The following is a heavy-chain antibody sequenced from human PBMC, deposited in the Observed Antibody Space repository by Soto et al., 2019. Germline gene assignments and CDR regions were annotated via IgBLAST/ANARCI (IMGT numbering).Heavy chain of an antibody. Sequence: QVQLVQSGAEVKKPGASVKVSCKASGYTFTSYGISWVRQAPGQGLEWMGWISAYNGNTNYAQKLQGRVTMTTDTSTSTAYMELRSLRSDDTAVYYCARDHYYGSGSYYNGYYDYGMDVWGQGTTVTVSS. J-gene: IGHJ6*02. CDR1: GYTFTSYG. D-gene: IGHD3-10*01. V-gene: IGHV1-18*01. CDR2: ISAYNGNT. CDR3: ARDHYYGSGSYYNGYYDYGMDV.